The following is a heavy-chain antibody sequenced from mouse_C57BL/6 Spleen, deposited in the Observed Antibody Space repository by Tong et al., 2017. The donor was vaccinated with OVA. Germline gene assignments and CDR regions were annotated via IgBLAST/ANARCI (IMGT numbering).Heavy chain of an antibody. D-gene: IGHD4-1*01. Sequence: EVQLQEAGGGLVQPGESLKLSCESNEYEFPSHDMSWVRKTPEKRLELVAAINSDGGSTYYPDSVKGRFTISRDNAKNTLYLQMSSLKSEDTAMYYCARHPTGTWDYWGQGTTLTVSS. J-gene: IGHJ2*01. CDR2: INSDGGST. CDR3: ARHPTGTWDY. V-gene: IGHV5-2*01. CDR1: EYEFPSHD.